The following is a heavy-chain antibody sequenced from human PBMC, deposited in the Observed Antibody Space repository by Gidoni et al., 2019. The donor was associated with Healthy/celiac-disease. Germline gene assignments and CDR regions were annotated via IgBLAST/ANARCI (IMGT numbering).Heavy chain of an antibody. Sequence: EVQLVESGGGLVQPGGSLVLSGAAHGFTFSSYAMHWVRQAPGKGLEYVSAISSNGGSTYYANSVKGRFTISRDNSKNTLYLQMSSLRAEDMAVYYCAREDYGVKAFDYWGQGTLVTVSS. CDR2: ISSNGGST. D-gene: IGHD4-17*01. CDR1: GFTFSSYA. J-gene: IGHJ4*02. CDR3: AREDYGVKAFDY. V-gene: IGHV3-64*01.